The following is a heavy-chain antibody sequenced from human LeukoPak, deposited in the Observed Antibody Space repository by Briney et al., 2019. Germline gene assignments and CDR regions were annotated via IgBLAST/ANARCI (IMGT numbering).Heavy chain of an antibody. D-gene: IGHD1-26*01. Sequence: PGGSLRLSCAASGFTFSSYGMHWVRQAPGKGLEWVAFTRYDGSNKYYADSVKGRFTISRDNSKNTLYLQMNSLRAEDTAVYYCAKAISVGATTDAADWGQGTLVTVSS. CDR3: AKAISVGATTDAAD. V-gene: IGHV3-30*02. CDR1: GFTFSSYG. CDR2: TRYDGSNK. J-gene: IGHJ4*02.